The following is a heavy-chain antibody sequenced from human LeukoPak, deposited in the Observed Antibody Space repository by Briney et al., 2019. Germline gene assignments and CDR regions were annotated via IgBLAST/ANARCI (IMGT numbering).Heavy chain of an antibody. D-gene: IGHD6-19*01. J-gene: IGHJ3*02. CDR1: GFTFSDYY. CDR2: ISSSGSTI. V-gene: IGHV3-11*04. Sequence: PGGSLRLSCAASGFTFSDYYMSWIRQAPGKGLEWVSYISSSGSTIYYADSVKGRFTISRDNAKNSLYLQMNSLRAEDTAVYYCARDLAVAVERAAFDIWGQGTMVTVSS. CDR3: ARDLAVAVERAAFDI.